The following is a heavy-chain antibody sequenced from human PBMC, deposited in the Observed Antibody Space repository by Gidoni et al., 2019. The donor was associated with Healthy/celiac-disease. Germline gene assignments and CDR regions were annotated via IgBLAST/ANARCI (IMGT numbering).Heavy chain of an antibody. D-gene: IGHD5-18*01. J-gene: IGHJ4*02. CDR3: AKDATWIQLWFGPHYFDY. Sequence: EVQLLESGGGLVQPGGSLSLSCAASGFTFSSYAMSWVRQAPGKGLEWVSAISGSGGSTYYADSVKGRFTISRDNSKNTLYLQMNSLRAEDTAVYYCAKDATWIQLWFGPHYFDYWGQGTLVTVSS. CDR1: GFTFSSYA. V-gene: IGHV3-23*01. CDR2: ISGSGGST.